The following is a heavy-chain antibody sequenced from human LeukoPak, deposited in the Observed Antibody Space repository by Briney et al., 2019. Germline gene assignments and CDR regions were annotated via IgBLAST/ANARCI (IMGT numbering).Heavy chain of an antibody. D-gene: IGHD4-17*01. V-gene: IGHV4-34*01. CDR1: GGSFSGYY. CDR3: ARGQTTVTKYYFDY. Sequence: PSETLTLTCAVYGGSFSGYYWSWIRQPPGKGLEWIGEINHSGSTNYNPSLKSRVTISVDTSKNQFSLKLSSVTAADTAVYYCARGQTTVTKYYFDYWGQGTLVTVSS. J-gene: IGHJ4*02. CDR2: INHSGST.